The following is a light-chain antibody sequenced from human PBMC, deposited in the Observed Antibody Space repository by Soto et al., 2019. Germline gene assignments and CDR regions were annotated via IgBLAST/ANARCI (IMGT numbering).Light chain of an antibody. CDR2: GAS. J-gene: IGKJ1*01. CDR1: QSINNC. CDR3: QRYCITPQT. V-gene: IGKV1-39*01. Sequence: DIQMTQSPSSLPAPVGDRVTITCRASQSINNCLNWYQQKPGKAPKLLIYGASSLQGGVPLRFSGSGSGTDYSIPTISRQQQEFAAYYCRQRYCITPQTFGQGTKVDIK.